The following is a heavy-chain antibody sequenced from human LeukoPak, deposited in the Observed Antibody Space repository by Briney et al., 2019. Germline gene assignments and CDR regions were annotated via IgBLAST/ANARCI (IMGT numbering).Heavy chain of an antibody. J-gene: IGHJ4*02. CDR3: ARGSPTVVPAAIFHVPFDY. CDR2: IYYSGST. V-gene: IGHV4-31*03. Sequence: PSQTLSLTCTVSGGSISSGGYYWSWIRQHPGKGLEWIGYIYYSGSTYYNLSLKSRVTISVDTSKNQFSLKLSSVTAVDTAVYYCARGSPTVVPAAIFHVPFDYWGQGTLVTVSS. CDR1: GGSISSGGYY. D-gene: IGHD2-2*01.